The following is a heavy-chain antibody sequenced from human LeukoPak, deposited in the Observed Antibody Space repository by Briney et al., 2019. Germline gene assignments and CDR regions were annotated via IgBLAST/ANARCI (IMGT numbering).Heavy chain of an antibody. CDR3: ARGAVSDDYYYYYMDV. Sequence: ASVKVSCKASGGTFSSYAISWVRQAPGQGLEWMGGIIPIFGTANYAQKLQGRVTMTTDTSTSTAYMELRSLRSDDTAVYYCARGAVSDDYYYYYMDVWGKGTTVTISS. J-gene: IGHJ6*03. CDR1: GGTFSSYA. D-gene: IGHD1-26*01. V-gene: IGHV1-69*05. CDR2: IIPIFGTA.